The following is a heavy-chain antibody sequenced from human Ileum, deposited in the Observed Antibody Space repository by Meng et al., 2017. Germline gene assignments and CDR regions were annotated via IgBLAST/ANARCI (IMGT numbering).Heavy chain of an antibody. V-gene: IGHV4-4*02. CDR1: GRSFSSSDW. CDR2: MNLGGSP. CDR3: AHIFDS. J-gene: IGHJ4*02. Sequence: QVQLQESGPGLVESSGTLSLTCAVSGRSFSSSDWWSWVRQPPGKGLEWIAEMNLGGSPNYNPSLKSRVTMSVDKSNDHLSLQLTSVTAADTAVYYCAHIFDSWGQGTLVTVSS.